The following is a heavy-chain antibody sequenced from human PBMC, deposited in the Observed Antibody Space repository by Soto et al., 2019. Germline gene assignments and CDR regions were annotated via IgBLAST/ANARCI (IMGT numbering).Heavy chain of an antibody. D-gene: IGHD6-19*01. CDR2: IKEDGSEK. Sequence: EVQVVESGGGLVQPGGSLRLSCAVSGFALSRYWMSWVRQAPGKGLEWVANIKEDGSEKHYVDSVKGRFTISRDNAKNSMYLQMNSLRAEDTAVYYCALFAVRGQGTLVTVSS. CDR3: ALFAV. V-gene: IGHV3-7*05. CDR1: GFALSRYW. J-gene: IGHJ4*02.